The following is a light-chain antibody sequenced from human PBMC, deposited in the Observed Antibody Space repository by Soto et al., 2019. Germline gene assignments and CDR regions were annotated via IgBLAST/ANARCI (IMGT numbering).Light chain of an antibody. Sequence: DIQMTQSPSSLSVSARDRATISCRASQSIGTSLNWYQQKPGKAPKLLISAASSLQSGVPSRFSGSGSGTDFALTITSLQPEDFATYFCQQSYSTPITFGQGTRLEIK. J-gene: IGKJ5*01. CDR2: AAS. CDR1: QSIGTS. CDR3: QQSYSTPIT. V-gene: IGKV1-39*01.